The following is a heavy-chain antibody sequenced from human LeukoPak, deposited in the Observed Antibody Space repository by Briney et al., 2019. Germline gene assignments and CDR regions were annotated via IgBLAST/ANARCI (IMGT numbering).Heavy chain of an antibody. CDR1: GGYISSQY. V-gene: IGHV4-4*07. Sequence: ASETLSLTCTVSGGYISSQYWSWIRQPAGKGLEWIGRIYASGSTNYNPSLKSRVTMSVDTSKNQFSLKLSSVTAADTAVFYCTKDTYCSGTTCNGGPGDYWGQGILVTVSS. D-gene: IGHD2-2*01. J-gene: IGHJ4*02. CDR3: TKDTYCSGTTCNGGPGDY. CDR2: IYASGST.